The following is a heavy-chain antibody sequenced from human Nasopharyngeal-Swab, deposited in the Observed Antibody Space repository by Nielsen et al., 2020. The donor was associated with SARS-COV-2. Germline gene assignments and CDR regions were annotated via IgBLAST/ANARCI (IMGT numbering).Heavy chain of an antibody. CDR3: AKYAHYDFLRGYHLGWFDP. V-gene: IGHV4-59*01. CDR2: IYYSGGA. J-gene: IGHJ5*02. D-gene: IGHD3-3*01. Sequence: WIRQPPGQGLEWIGYIYYSGGANYNLSLKSRVTISVDTSKNQFSLKLNSVTAADTAVYYCAKYAHYDFLRGYHLGWFDPWGQGTLVTVSS.